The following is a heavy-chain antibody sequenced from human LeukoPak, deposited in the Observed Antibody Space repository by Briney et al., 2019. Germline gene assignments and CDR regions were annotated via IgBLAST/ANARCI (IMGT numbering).Heavy chain of an antibody. J-gene: IGHJ4*02. D-gene: IGHD2-15*01. Sequence: PGGSLRLSCAASGFTFSNYGIHWVRQAPGKGLEWVAFIRYDGNNKYYADSVKGRFTISRDNSKNTVYLYMNSLRAEDTAVYYCAKATPSYFDYWGQGTLVTVSS. V-gene: IGHV3-30*02. CDR2: IRYDGNNK. CDR1: GFTFSNYG. CDR3: AKATPSYFDY.